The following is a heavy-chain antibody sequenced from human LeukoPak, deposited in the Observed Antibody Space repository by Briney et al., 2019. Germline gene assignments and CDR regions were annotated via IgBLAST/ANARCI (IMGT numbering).Heavy chain of an antibody. CDR2: ISGSGGST. D-gene: IGHD6-19*01. CDR3: AKLPVAGLYFDY. J-gene: IGHJ4*02. Sequence: GGSLRLSCAASGFTFSSYAMSWVRQAPGKGLEWISAISGSGGSTYYVDSVKGQFTISRDNSKNTLYLQMNSLRVEDMAVYYCAKLPVAGLYFDYWGQGTLVTVSS. V-gene: IGHV3-23*01. CDR1: GFTFSSYA.